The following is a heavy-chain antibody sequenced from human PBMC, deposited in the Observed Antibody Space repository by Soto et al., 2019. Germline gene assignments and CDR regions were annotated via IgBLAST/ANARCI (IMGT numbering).Heavy chain of an antibody. CDR1: GYTFSSYG. CDR3: ARVGRYYYGSGSST. V-gene: IGHV1-18*01. D-gene: IGHD3-10*01. J-gene: IGHJ4*02. CDR2: ISAYNGNT. Sequence: ASVKVSCKASGYTFSSYGIGWVRQAPGQGLEWMGWISAYNGNTNYAQKLQGRVTMTTDTSTSTACMELRSPRSDDTAVYYCARVGRYYYGSGSSTWGQGTLVTVSS.